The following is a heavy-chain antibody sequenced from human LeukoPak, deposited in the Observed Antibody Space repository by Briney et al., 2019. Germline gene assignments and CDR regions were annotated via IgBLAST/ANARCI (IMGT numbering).Heavy chain of an antibody. Sequence: GGVLRLSCAASGFTFSSYAMSWVRQAPGEGLEWVSSVSGSGGSTYYADSVKGRFTISRDNSKSTLFLQMNSLRAEDTAVYYCAKSSYYDSSGYYREYYFDYWGQGTLVTVSS. CDR1: GFTFSSYA. D-gene: IGHD3-22*01. V-gene: IGHV3-23*01. CDR2: VSGSGGST. J-gene: IGHJ4*02. CDR3: AKSSYYDSSGYYREYYFDY.